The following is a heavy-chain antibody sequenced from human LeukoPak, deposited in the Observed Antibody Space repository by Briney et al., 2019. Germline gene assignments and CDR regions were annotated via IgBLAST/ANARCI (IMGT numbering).Heavy chain of an antibody. V-gene: IGHV1-69*01. Sequence: SVKVSCKASGGTFSRYAISWVRQAPGQGLEWTGGILPINGTANYAQKFQGRVTITADESTSTAYMELSSLRSEDTAVYYCATSRIAVAGTGLDYWGQGTLVTVSS. J-gene: IGHJ4*02. CDR2: ILPINGTA. D-gene: IGHD6-19*01. CDR1: GGTFSRYA. CDR3: ATSRIAVAGTGLDY.